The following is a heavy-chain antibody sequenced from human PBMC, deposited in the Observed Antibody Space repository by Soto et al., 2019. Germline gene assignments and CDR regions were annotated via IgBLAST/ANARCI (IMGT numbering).Heavy chain of an antibody. V-gene: IGHV3-23*01. Sequence: EVQLLESGGGLVQPGGSLRLSCAASGFTFTNFAMSWVRQAPGKGLEWVSYIGGRDGTILYADSVKGRFAISRDNAKKTLYLQPNSLRVEDTAVYYCTRGSYCDTSSCLLPKYYFAMDVWGRGTTVTVSS. J-gene: IGHJ6*02. CDR2: IGGRDGTI. CDR3: TRGSYCDTSSCLLPKYYFAMDV. CDR1: GFTFTNFA. D-gene: IGHD2-2*01.